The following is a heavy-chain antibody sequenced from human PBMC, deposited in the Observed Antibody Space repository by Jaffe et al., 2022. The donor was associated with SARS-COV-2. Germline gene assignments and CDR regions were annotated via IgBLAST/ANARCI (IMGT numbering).Heavy chain of an antibody. J-gene: IGHJ4*02. CDR1: GFTFSSYG. Sequence: QVQLVESGGGVVQPGRSLRLSCAASGFTFSSYGMHWVRQAPGKGLEWVAVIYFDGSNKYYADSVKGRFTISRDNSKNTLYLQMNSLRDEDTAVYYCAGRDQPFDYWGPGTLVTVSS. CDR3: AGRDQPFDY. CDR2: IYFDGSNK. V-gene: IGHV3-33*01.